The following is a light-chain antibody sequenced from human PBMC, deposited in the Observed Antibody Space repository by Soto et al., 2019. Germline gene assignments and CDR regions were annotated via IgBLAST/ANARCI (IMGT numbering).Light chain of an antibody. Sequence: DIHMTKSPSSLSASLGDKVTITCRESQNIRPYLNWDQQKPGTAPTLLIYTISTLQSGVPSRFGATGSGTDFTLTITNLQPEDLATDDGQHSYNPPDSFGQGNKLE. CDR3: QHSYNPPDS. J-gene: IGKJ2*03. CDR2: TIS. CDR1: QNIRPY. V-gene: IGKV1-39*01.